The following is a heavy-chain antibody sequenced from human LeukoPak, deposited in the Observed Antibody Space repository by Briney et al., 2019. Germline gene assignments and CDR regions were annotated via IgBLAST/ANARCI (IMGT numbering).Heavy chain of an antibody. CDR2: IRRKAYGGTK. J-gene: IGHJ3*02. Sequence: QAGGSLRLSCSASGFTFGDYAMSWVRQAPGKGLEWVASIRRKAYGGTKQYAACVKGRFTISRDNSKSVDYLQMNSLKTAVTAIYYCTRDKDTVTTEDTNGFDIWGQGTMVTVSS. D-gene: IGHD4-17*01. CDR1: GFTFGDYA. CDR3: TRDKDTVTTEDTNGFDI. V-gene: IGHV3-49*04.